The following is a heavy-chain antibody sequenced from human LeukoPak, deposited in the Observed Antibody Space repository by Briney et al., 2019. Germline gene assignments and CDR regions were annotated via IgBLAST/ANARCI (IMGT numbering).Heavy chain of an antibody. Sequence: PSETLSLTCTVSGGSISSGSNYWTWIRQPAGKGLGWIGRSYTSGSTDYNLSLKSRLTISLDTSKNQFSLKLTSVTAADTAVYFCARETFGGYFDPWGQGTLVIVSS. CDR2: SYTSGST. J-gene: IGHJ5*02. V-gene: IGHV4-61*02. CDR1: GGSISSGSNY. CDR3: ARETFGGYFDP. D-gene: IGHD3-10*01.